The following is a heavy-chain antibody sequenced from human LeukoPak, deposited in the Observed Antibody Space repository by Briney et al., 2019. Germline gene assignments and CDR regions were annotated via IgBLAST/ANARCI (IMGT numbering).Heavy chain of an antibody. J-gene: IGHJ4*02. CDR1: GGSISSYY. D-gene: IGHD5-24*01. Sequence: SETLSLTCTVSGGSISSYYWSWIRQPPGKGLEWIGYIYYSGSTNYNPSLKSRVTISVDTSKNQFSLKLSSVTAADTAVYYCARGRDGYKSMDYWGQGTLVTVSS. CDR3: ARGRDGYKSMDY. CDR2: IYYSGST. V-gene: IGHV4-59*01.